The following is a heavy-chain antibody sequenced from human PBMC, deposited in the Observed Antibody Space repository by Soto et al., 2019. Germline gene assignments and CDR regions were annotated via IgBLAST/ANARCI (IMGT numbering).Heavy chain of an antibody. D-gene: IGHD1-7*01. CDR1: GFSLSTSGMC. CDR2: IDWDDDK. J-gene: IGHJ5*02. CDR3: ARGYNWNYVRWFDP. V-gene: IGHV2-70*01. Sequence: SGPTLVNPTQTLTLTCTFSGFSLSTSGMCVSWIRQPPGKALEWLALIDWDDDKYYSTSLKTRLTISKDTSKNQVVLTMTNMDPVDTATYYCARGYNWNYVRWFDPWGQGTLVTVSS.